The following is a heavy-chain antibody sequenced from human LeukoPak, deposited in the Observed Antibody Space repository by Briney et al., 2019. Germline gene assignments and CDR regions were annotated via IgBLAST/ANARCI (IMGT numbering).Heavy chain of an antibody. Sequence: SETLSLTCTVSGGSISSYYWSWIRQPAGKGLEWIGRIYTSGSTDYNPSLKSRVTMSVDTSKNQFSLKLSSVTAADTAVYYCASQEYSSYLLIQHWGQGTLVTVSS. J-gene: IGHJ1*01. CDR3: ASQEYSSYLLIQH. CDR2: IYTSGST. D-gene: IGHD6-6*01. CDR1: GGSISSYY. V-gene: IGHV4-4*07.